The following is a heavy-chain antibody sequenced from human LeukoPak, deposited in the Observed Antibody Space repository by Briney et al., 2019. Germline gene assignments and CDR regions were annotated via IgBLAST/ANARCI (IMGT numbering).Heavy chain of an antibody. CDR1: GVTFIKYA. V-gene: IGHV3-23*01. J-gene: IGHJ4*02. CDR3: AKEVGYDSSDYLVY. D-gene: IGHD3-22*01. Sequence: VGSLRVSCVVSGVTFIKYAMSWVCQAPGKGVEWVSAISGSSDSTYYADSVKGRFTISRDNSKNTLYLQMNSQRVEDTALYYCAKEVGYDSSDYLVYWGQGTLVTVSS. CDR2: ISGSSDST.